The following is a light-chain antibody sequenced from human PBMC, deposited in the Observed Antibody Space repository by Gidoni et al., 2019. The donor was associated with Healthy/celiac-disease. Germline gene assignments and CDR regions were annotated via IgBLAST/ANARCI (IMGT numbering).Light chain of an antibody. Sequence: LSCRASQSVSSSYLAWYQQKPGQAPRLLIYGASSRATGIPDRFSGSGSGTDFTLTISRLEPEDFAVYYCQQYGSSPPDTFGQGTKLEIK. CDR1: QSVSSSY. CDR2: GAS. V-gene: IGKV3-20*01. CDR3: QQYGSSPPDT. J-gene: IGKJ2*01.